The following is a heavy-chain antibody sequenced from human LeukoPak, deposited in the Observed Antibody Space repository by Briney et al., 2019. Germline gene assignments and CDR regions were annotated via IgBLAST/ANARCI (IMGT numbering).Heavy chain of an antibody. V-gene: IGHV3-30*04. CDR1: GFTFSSYS. Sequence: GGSLRLSCAASGFTFSSYSMHWVRQAPGKGLEWVAVISYDGSSKYYADSVKGRFTISRDNSMNTLYLQMNSLRPEDTAVHYCAGLDTASVFDYFDYWGLGTLVTVSS. D-gene: IGHD5-18*01. J-gene: IGHJ4*02. CDR2: ISYDGSSK. CDR3: AGLDTASVFDYFDY.